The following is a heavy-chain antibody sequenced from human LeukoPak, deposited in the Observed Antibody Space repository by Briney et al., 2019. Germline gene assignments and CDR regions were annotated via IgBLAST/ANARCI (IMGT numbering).Heavy chain of an antibody. CDR1: GFTVSGNY. V-gene: IGHV3-66*02. CDR2: LYSSGTT. CDR3: ARRADINYFYMDV. Sequence: GGSLRLSCAASGFTVSGNYMAWVCQAPGKGLEWVSVLYSSGTTHYADSVKGRFTISRDNSKNTLYLQMNSLRAEDTAVYYCARRADINYFYMDVWGKGTTVTVSS. J-gene: IGHJ6*03.